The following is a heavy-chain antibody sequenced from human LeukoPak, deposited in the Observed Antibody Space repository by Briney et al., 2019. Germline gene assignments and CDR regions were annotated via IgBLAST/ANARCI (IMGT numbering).Heavy chain of an antibody. Sequence: GGSLRLSCAASGFTFSSYAMSWVRQAPGKGLEWVSAISGGGGTTYYAASVKGRFTISRDNSKNTLYLQMNSLRAEDTAVYYCAKGAKYQLLSTEFDSWGQGTLVTVSS. V-gene: IGHV3-23*01. CDR1: GFTFSSYA. CDR2: ISGGGGTT. D-gene: IGHD2-2*01. J-gene: IGHJ5*01. CDR3: AKGAKYQLLSTEFDS.